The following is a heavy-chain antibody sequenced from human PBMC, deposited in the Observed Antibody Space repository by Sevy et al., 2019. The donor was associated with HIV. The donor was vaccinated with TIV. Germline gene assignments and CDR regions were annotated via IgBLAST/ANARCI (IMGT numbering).Heavy chain of an antibody. V-gene: IGHV3-73*01. CDR1: GFTFSGSA. CDR3: TRRSIAVAGSNAFDI. Sequence: GGSLRLSCAASGFTFSGSAMHWVRQASGKGLEWVGRIRSKANSYATAYAASVKGRFTISRDDSKNTAYLQMNSLKTEDTAVYYCTRRSIAVAGSNAFDIWGQGTIVTVSS. J-gene: IGHJ3*02. CDR2: IRSKANSYAT. D-gene: IGHD6-19*01.